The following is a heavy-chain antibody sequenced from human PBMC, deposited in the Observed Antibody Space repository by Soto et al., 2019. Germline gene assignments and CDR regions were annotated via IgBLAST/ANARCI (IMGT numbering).Heavy chain of an antibody. CDR1: GFTFSSYG. V-gene: IGHV3-30*18. D-gene: IGHD3-10*01. Sequence: GGSLRLSCAASGFTFSSYGMHWVRQAPGKGLEWVAVISYDGSNKYYADSVKGRFTISRDNSKNTLYLQMNSLRAEDTAVYYCAKAADGTAREFGMDVWGQGTTVTVSS. J-gene: IGHJ6*02. CDR3: AKAADGTAREFGMDV. CDR2: ISYDGSNK.